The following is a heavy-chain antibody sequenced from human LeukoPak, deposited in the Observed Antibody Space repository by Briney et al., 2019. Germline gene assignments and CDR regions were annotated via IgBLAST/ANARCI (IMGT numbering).Heavy chain of an antibody. CDR1: GGSIRSGDYY. D-gene: IGHD1-1*01. Sequence: PSETLSLTCAVSGGSIRSGDYYWSWIRQPPGKGLEWIGYIYYSGSTYYNPSLKSRVAISVDTSKNQFSLKLRSVTAADTAVYYCARGRHDAHRDPVDFWGQGTLVTVSS. J-gene: IGHJ4*02. V-gene: IGHV4-30-4*01. CDR2: IYYSGST. CDR3: ARGRHDAHRDPVDF.